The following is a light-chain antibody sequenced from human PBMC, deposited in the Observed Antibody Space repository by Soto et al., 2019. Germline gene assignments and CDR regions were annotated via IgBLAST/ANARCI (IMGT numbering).Light chain of an antibody. CDR3: QQRSKMPLT. CDR2: DAS. V-gene: IGKV3-11*01. J-gene: IGKJ1*01. CDR1: QSVGSD. Sequence: IVMTQSPATLSVSPGERATLSCRASQSVGSDLAWYQQKPGQAPRLLIYDASNRATGIPARFSGTGSETDFTLTISSLELEDFAIYYCQQRSKMPLTFGHGTKVDIK.